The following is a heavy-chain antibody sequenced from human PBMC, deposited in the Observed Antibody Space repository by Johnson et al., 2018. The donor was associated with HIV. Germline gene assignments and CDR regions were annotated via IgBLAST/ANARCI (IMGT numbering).Heavy chain of an antibody. CDR2: ISSNGGST. V-gene: IGHV3-64*01. CDR3: ARDQRWWLQSPGAFHI. Sequence: VQLVESGGGLVQPGGSLRLSCAASGFTFSSYAMHWVRQAPGKGLEYVSAISSNGGSTYYANSVKGRFTISRDNSKNTLYLQMGRRRAEDMAVYYCARDQRWWLQSPGAFHIWGQGTMATVSS. D-gene: IGHD2-15*01. J-gene: IGHJ3*02. CDR1: GFTFSSYA.